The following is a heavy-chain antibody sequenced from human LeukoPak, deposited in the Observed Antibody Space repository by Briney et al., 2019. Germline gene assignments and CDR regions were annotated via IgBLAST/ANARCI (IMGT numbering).Heavy chain of an antibody. V-gene: IGHV4-61*02. CDR1: GGSISSSSYY. J-gene: IGHJ4*02. CDR3: ASESYGDSFDY. D-gene: IGHD4-17*01. Sequence: SGTLSLTCTVSGGSISSSSYYWSWIRQPAGKGLEWIGRIYTSGSTNYNPSLKSRVTISVDTSKNQFSPKLSSVTAADTAVYYCASESYGDSFDYWGQGTLVTVSS. CDR2: IYTSGST.